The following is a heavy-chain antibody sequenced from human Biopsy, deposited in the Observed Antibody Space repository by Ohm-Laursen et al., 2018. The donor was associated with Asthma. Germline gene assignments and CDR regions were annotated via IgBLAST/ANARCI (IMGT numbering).Heavy chain of an antibody. V-gene: IGHV3-53*01. CDR1: GFTVSRDH. CDR3: ARGDSSGWSHYYFDY. Sequence: SLRLSCAASGFTVSRDHMFWVRQAPGKGLEWVSVIYSGGTSDTADSVRGRLTISRDFYKNTLYLQMDGLRAEDTAVYYCARGDSSGWSHYYFDYWGQGTLVTVSS. CDR2: IYSGGTS. J-gene: IGHJ4*02. D-gene: IGHD6-19*01.